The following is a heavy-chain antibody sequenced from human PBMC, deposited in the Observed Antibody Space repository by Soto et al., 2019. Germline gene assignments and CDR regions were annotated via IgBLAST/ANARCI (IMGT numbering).Heavy chain of an antibody. CDR2: IYYSGNT. D-gene: IGHD4-17*01. CDR3: ARDRRDYSDFGGGFDP. J-gene: IGHJ5*02. CDR1: GGSISTGDSF. Sequence: SETLSLTCTVSGGSISTGDSFWTWIRQPPGKGLEWIGHIYYSGNTYYNPSLKSRLTISIDTSKNQLSLKLRSLTAADTAVYYCARDRRDYSDFGGGFDPWGQGTLVTVSS. V-gene: IGHV4-30-4*01.